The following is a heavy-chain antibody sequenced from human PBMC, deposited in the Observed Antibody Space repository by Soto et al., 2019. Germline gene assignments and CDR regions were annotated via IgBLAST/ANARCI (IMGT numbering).Heavy chain of an antibody. V-gene: IGHV4-39*01. J-gene: IGHJ4*02. D-gene: IGHD6-19*01. CDR1: GGSISSSSYY. CDR3: ARLRIAVAGDY. CDR2: IYYSGST. Sequence: QLQLQESGPGLVKPSGTLSLTCTVSGGSISSSSYYWGWIRQPPGKGLEWIGSIYYSGSTYYNPSLKSRVTISVDTSKNQFSLKLSSVTAADTAVYYCARLRIAVAGDYWGQGTLVTVSS.